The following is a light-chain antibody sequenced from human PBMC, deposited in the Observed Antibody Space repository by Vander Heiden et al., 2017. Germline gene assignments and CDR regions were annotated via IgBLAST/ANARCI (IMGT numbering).Light chain of an antibody. CDR2: EVS. Sequence: DIAMTQTPLSLSVTPGQPAPISCQSSQSLPHSDGKISWAWYLQHPRQPPQLLIYEVSNQFSGVPDRFSGRGSGTDFTLKISRVEAEDVGVYYCMQSIQLPLTFGPGTKVDIK. J-gene: IGKJ3*01. CDR1: QSLPHSDGKIS. CDR3: MQSIQLPLT. V-gene: IGKV2D-29*01.